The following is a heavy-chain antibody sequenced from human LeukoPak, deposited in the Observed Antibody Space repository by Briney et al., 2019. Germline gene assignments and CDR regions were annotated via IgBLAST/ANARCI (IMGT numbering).Heavy chain of an antibody. D-gene: IGHD3-22*01. Sequence: KPGGSLRLSCAASGFTFSSYSMNWVRQAPGKGLEWVASISSSSSYIYYADSVKGRFTISRDNAKNSLYLQMNSLRAEDTAVYYCARDLPYYYDSSGPIEDAFDIWGQGTMVTVSS. V-gene: IGHV3-21*01. CDR1: GFTFSSYS. J-gene: IGHJ3*02. CDR3: ARDLPYYYDSSGPIEDAFDI. CDR2: ISSSSSYI.